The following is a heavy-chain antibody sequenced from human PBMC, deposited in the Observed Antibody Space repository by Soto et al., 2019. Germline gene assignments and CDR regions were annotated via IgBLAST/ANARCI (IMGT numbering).Heavy chain of an antibody. CDR1: GGSFSGYY. CDR2: INHSGST. D-gene: IGHD2-2*01. Sequence: TLSLTCAVYGGSFSGYYWSWIRQPPGKGLECIGEINHSGSTNYNPSLKSRVTISVDTSKNQFTLKLSSVTAADTAVYYCARLGVYCSSTSCYVSPNYYYYYMDVWGKGTTVTVSS. J-gene: IGHJ6*03. CDR3: ARLGVYCSSTSCYVSPNYYYYYMDV. V-gene: IGHV4-34*01.